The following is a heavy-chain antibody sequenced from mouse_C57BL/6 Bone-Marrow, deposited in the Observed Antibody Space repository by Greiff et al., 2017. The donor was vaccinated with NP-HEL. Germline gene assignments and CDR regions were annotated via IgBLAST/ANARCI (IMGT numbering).Heavy chain of an antibody. V-gene: IGHV7-3*01. Sequence: EVKLMESGGGLVQPGGSLSLSCAASGFTFTDYYMSWVRQPPGKALEWLGFIRNKANGYTTEYSASVKGRFTISRDNSQSILYLQMNALRAEDSATYYCARGNYVPSYAMDYWGQGTSVTVSS. CDR3: ARGNYVPSYAMDY. J-gene: IGHJ4*01. CDR2: IRNKANGYTT. D-gene: IGHD2-1*01. CDR1: GFTFTDYY.